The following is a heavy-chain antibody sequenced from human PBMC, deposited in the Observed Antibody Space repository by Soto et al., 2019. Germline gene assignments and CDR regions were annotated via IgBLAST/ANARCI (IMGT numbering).Heavy chain of an antibody. J-gene: IGHJ6*02. V-gene: IGHV4-61*01. CDR3: ARARPDSAGSSLGRRLDV. CDR1: GDSVTFGHHY. CDR2: IFFTGAV. D-gene: IGHD3-10*01. Sequence: QVQLQESGPGLVKPSGTLSLICIVSGDSVTFGHHYWSWIRQPPGKGLEWIGHIFFTGAVNYSPSLKSRATMSVDSSKSQFSLNLTSVSAADSAIYYCARARPDSAGSSLGRRLDVWGQGTTVTVSS.